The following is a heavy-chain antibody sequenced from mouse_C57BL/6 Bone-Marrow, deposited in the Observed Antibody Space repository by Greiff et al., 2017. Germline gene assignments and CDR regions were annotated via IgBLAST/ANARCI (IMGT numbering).Heavy chain of an antibody. CDR3: ASPYYGSSHWYFDV. CDR1: GYTFTDYY. D-gene: IGHD1-1*01. J-gene: IGHJ1*03. CDR2: INPYNGGT. V-gene: IGHV1-19*01. Sequence: VQLQQSGPVLVKPGASVKMSCKASGYTFTDYYMNWVKQSHGKSLEWIGVINPYNGGTSYNQKFKGKATLTVDKSSSTAYMELNSLTSEDSAVYYCASPYYGSSHWYFDVWGTGTTVTVSS.